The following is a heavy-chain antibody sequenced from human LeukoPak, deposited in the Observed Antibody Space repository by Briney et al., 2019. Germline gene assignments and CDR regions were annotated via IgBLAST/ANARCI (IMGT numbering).Heavy chain of an antibody. Sequence: ASVKVSCKASGYTFTSYYIHWVRQAPGQGLELMGIINPSGGSTSYEQKFQGRVTMTRDTSISTAYMELSRLRSDDTAVYYCARDGDAGAFDIWGQGTMVTVSS. J-gene: IGHJ3*02. CDR2: INPSGGST. CDR1: GYTFTSYY. CDR3: ARDGDAGAFDI. D-gene: IGHD7-27*01. V-gene: IGHV1-46*01.